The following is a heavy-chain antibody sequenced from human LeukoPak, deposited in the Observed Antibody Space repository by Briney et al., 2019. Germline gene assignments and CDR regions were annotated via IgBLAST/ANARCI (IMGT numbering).Heavy chain of an antibody. V-gene: IGHV4-34*01. CDR1: GGSFSGYY. J-gene: IGHJ4*02. CDR2: IYYSGST. CDR3: ARHGRGSGWVDY. Sequence: SETLSLTCAVYGGSFSGYYWSWIRQPPGKGLEWIGSIYYSGSTYYNPSLKSRVTISVDTSKNQFSLKLSSVTAADTAVYYCARHGRGSGWVDYWGQGTLVTVSS. D-gene: IGHD6-19*01.